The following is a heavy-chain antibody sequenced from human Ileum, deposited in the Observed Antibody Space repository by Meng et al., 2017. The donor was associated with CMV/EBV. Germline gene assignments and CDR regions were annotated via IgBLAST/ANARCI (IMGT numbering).Heavy chain of an antibody. J-gene: IGHJ4*02. CDR2: PRDKAHSYTT. V-gene: IGHV3-72*01. D-gene: IGHD3-10*01. CDR1: GFTFSAHY. CDR3: ASRISMLRGPFDN. Sequence: LVCAGGGLVKAGGAVCLSCAGPGFTFSAHYIDRVLQSHVKRLEWVGRPRDKAHSYTTEYAASGKGRFTISRDDSKNSVYLEMYILKTEDTAVYYCASRISMLRGPFDNWGQGTLVTVSS.